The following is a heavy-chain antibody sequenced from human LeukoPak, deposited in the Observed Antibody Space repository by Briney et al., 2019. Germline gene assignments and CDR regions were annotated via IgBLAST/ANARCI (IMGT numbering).Heavy chain of an antibody. V-gene: IGHV4-34*09. CDR2: INHSGST. Sequence: TPSETLSLTCAVYGGSFSGYYWSWIRQPPGKGLEWIGEINHSGSTNYNPSLKSRVTISVDTSKNQFSLKLSSVTAADTAVYYCAREQRNIVVVPAAIFGHNWFDPWGQGTLVTVSS. CDR3: AREQRNIVVVPAAIFGHNWFDP. CDR1: GGSFSGYY. J-gene: IGHJ5*02. D-gene: IGHD2-2*01.